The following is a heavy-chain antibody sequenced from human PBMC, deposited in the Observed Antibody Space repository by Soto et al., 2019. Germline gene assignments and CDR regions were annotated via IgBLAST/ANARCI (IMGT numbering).Heavy chain of an antibody. D-gene: IGHD4-17*01. Sequence: PGGSLRLSCAASGFTFSSYGMHWVRQAPGKGLEWVAVIWYDGSNKYYADSVKGRFTISRDNSKNTLYLQMNSLRAEDTAMYYCARDKMTTVTSYYFDYWGQGTLVTVSS. CDR1: GFTFSSYG. CDR3: ARDKMTTVTSYYFDY. V-gene: IGHV3-33*08. CDR2: IWYDGSNK. J-gene: IGHJ4*02.